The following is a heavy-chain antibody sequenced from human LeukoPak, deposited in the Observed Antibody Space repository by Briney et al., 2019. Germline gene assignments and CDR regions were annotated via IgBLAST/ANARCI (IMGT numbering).Heavy chain of an antibody. CDR2: IIPIFGTA. Sequence: SVKVSCKASGDTFSSYAISWVRQAPGQGLEWMGGIIPIFGTANYAQKFQGRVTITADESTSTAYMELSSLRSEDTAVYYCARRNGDYVNWFDPWGQGTLVTVSS. CDR1: GDTFSSYA. V-gene: IGHV1-69*13. CDR3: ARRNGDYVNWFDP. D-gene: IGHD4-17*01. J-gene: IGHJ5*02.